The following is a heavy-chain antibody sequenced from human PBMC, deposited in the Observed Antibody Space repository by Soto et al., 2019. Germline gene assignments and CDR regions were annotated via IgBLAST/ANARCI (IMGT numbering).Heavy chain of an antibody. J-gene: IGHJ6*02. CDR1: GYTFTSYG. CDR2: ISAYNGNT. Sequence: ASVKVSCTASGYTFTSYGISWVRQAPGQGLEWMGWISAYNGNTNYAQKLQGRVTMTTDTSMSTAYMELRSLRSDDTAVYYCARYDILTGPAGYGMDVWGQGTTVTVSS. V-gene: IGHV1-18*01. CDR3: ARYDILTGPAGYGMDV. D-gene: IGHD3-9*01.